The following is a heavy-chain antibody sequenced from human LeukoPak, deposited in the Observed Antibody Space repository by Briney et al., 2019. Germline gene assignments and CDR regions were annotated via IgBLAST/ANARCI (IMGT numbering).Heavy chain of an antibody. J-gene: IGHJ3*02. CDR2: IKQDGSEK. V-gene: IGHV3-7*04. CDR3: ARDKSIPNLDAFDI. Sequence: QGGSLRLSCAASGFIFRRYWMTWVRQAPGKGLEWVANIKQDGSEKNYLDSVRGRFTISRDDARNSLYLQMDSLRVEDTAVYYCARDKSIPNLDAFDIWGQGTMVTVSS. D-gene: IGHD1-14*01. CDR1: GFIFRRYW.